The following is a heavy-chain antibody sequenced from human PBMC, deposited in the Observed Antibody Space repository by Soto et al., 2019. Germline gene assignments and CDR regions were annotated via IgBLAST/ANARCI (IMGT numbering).Heavy chain of an antibody. Sequence: SETLSLTCAVSGGSISSSNWWSWVRQPPGKGLEWIGEIYHSGSTNYNPSLKSRVTISVDKSKNQFSLKLSSVTAADTAVYYCARSGVWGSYRYTNYFDYWGQGTLVTVSS. V-gene: IGHV4-4*02. CDR2: IYHSGST. J-gene: IGHJ4*02. CDR3: ARSGVWGSYRYTNYFDY. CDR1: GGSISSSNW. D-gene: IGHD3-16*02.